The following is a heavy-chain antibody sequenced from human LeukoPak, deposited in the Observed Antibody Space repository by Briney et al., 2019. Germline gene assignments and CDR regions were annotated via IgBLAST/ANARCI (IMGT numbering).Heavy chain of an antibody. V-gene: IGHV1-3*01. J-gene: IGHJ5*02. Sequence: ASVKVSCKATGYTFTRQAIHWVCQAPGQRLEWMGWINAGNGDTKYSQKFQGRVTFTGDTSASTAYMELSSLKSEDTAVYYCATVTRGTTLDHWGQGTLVTVSS. D-gene: IGHD4-23*01. CDR3: ATVTRGTTLDH. CDR1: GYTFTRQA. CDR2: INAGNGDT.